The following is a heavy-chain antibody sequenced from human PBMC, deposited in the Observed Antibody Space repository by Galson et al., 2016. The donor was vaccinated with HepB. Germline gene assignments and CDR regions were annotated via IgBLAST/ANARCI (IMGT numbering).Heavy chain of an antibody. CDR3: ARGKAVNGSDSLDP. CDR1: GFTVSSTF. J-gene: IGHJ5*02. CDR2: IYSGDST. D-gene: IGHD6-19*01. Sequence: SLRLSCAASGFTVSSTFMTWVRQAPGKGLEWVSVIYSGDSTNYADSVKGRFTISRDNSKNTLYLQMNSLRVEDTAVYYCARGKAVNGSDSLDPWGQGNLVTVSS. V-gene: IGHV3-53*01.